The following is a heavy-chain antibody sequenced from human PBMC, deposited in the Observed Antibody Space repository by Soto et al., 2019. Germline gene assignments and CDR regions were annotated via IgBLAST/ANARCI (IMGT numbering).Heavy chain of an antibody. CDR1: GGNFSSYA. J-gene: IGHJ3*02. CDR2: IIPIFGTA. D-gene: IGHD1-26*01. Sequence: QVQLVQSGAEVKKPWSSVKVSCKASGGNFSSYAISWVRQAPGPGLEWMGGIIPIFGTANYAQKFQGRVTITADESTSTAYMELSSLRSEDTAVYYCARGGSYETPAAFDIWGQGTMVTVSS. V-gene: IGHV1-69*01. CDR3: ARGGSYETPAAFDI.